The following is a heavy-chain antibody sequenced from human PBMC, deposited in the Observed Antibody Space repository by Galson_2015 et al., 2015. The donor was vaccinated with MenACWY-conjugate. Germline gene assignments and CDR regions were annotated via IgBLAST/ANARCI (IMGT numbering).Heavy chain of an antibody. CDR1: GYTFTSYA. CDR3: AREVDTAMVSYFDY. J-gene: IGHJ4*02. CDR2: INAGNGNT. Sequence: SVKVSCKASGYTFTSYAMHWVRQAPGQRLEWMGWINAGNGNTKYSQKFQDRVTITRDTSASTAYMELSSLRSEDTAVYYCAREVDTAMVSYFDYWGQGTLVTVSS. D-gene: IGHD5-18*01. V-gene: IGHV1-3*01.